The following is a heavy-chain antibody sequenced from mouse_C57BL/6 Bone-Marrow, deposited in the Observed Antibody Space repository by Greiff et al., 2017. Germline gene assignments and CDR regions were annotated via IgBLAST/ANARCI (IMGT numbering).Heavy chain of an antibody. V-gene: IGHV5-17*01. CDR1: GFTFSDYG. CDR3: ARPGITTVDY. D-gene: IGHD1-1*01. Sequence: EVKLMESGGGLVKPGGSLKLSCAASGFTFSDYGMHWVRQAPEKGLEWVAYISSGSSTIYYADTVKGRFTISRDNAKNTLYLQMTSLRSEDTAMYYCARPGITTVDYWGQVTTLTVSS. J-gene: IGHJ2*01. CDR2: ISSGSSTI.